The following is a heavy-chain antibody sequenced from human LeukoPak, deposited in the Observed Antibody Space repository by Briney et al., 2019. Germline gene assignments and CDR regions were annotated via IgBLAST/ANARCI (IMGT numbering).Heavy chain of an antibody. CDR2: INSDGSTT. CDR3: AKATPWVVPAADYYYYYYMDV. J-gene: IGHJ6*03. CDR1: GFTFSTYW. D-gene: IGHD2-2*01. V-gene: IGHV3-74*01. Sequence: GGSLRLSCAASGFTFSTYWMHWVRQAPGKGLVWVSRINSDGSTTTYADSVKGRFTISRDNAKNTLYLQMNSLRAEDTAVYYCAKATPWVVPAADYYYYYYMDVWGKGTTVTVSS.